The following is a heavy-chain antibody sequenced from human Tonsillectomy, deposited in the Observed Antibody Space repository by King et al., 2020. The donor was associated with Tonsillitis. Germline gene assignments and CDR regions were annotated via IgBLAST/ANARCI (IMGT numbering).Heavy chain of an antibody. CDR1: GGSISSYY. CDR2: IYYNGST. J-gene: IGHJ4*02. V-gene: IGHV4-59*01. Sequence: VQLQESGPGLVKPSETLSLTCTVSGGSISSYYWSWIRQPPGKGLEWMGYIYYNGSTNYNPSLKSRVTISVETSKNQFSLKLSSVTAADTAVYYCARAHYGDYGTFDYWGQGTLVTVSS. D-gene: IGHD4-17*01. CDR3: ARAHYGDYGTFDY.